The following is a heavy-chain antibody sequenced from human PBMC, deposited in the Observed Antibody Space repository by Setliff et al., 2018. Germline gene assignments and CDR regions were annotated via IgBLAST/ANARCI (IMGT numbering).Heavy chain of an antibody. CDR2: ISYDGSNK. V-gene: IGHV3-30-3*01. J-gene: IGHJ4*02. CDR3: ARDPHFDS. Sequence: GGSLRLSCAASGFTFSSYAMHWVRQAPGKGLKWVAVISYDGSNKYYADSVKGRFTISRDNAKNSLYLQMNSLRAEDTAVYYCARDPHFDSWGQGTLVTVSS. CDR1: GFTFSSYA.